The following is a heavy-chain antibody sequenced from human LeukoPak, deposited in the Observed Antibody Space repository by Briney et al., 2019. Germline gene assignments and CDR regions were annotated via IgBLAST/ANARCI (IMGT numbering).Heavy chain of an antibody. D-gene: IGHD3-22*01. Sequence: PSETLSLTCAVYGGSFSGYYWSWIRQPPGKGLEWIGEINHSGSTNYNPSLKSRVTMSVETSKNQFSLKMSSVTAADTAVYYCARGGRFHVIGMIVVVTPPFDYWGQETVSASSS. CDR2: INHSGST. CDR3: ARGGRFHVIGMIVVVTPPFDY. CDR1: GGSFSGYY. J-gene: IGHJ4*02. V-gene: IGHV4-34*01.